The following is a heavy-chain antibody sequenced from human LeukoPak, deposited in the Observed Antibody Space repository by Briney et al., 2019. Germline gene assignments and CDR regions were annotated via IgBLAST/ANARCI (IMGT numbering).Heavy chain of an antibody. Sequence: MPGESLKISCKGSGYSFTSYWIGWVRQMPGKGLEWMGIIYPGDSDTRYSPSFQGQATISADKSISTAYLQWSSLKASDTAMYYCARQITMVRGVIILDYWGQGTLVTVSS. J-gene: IGHJ4*02. CDR1: GYSFTSYW. V-gene: IGHV5-51*01. D-gene: IGHD3-10*01. CDR2: IYPGDSDT. CDR3: ARQITMVRGVIILDY.